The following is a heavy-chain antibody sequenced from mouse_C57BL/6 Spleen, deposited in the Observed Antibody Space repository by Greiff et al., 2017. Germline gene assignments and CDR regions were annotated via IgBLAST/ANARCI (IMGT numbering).Heavy chain of an antibody. Sequence: EVQLQESGGGLVKPGGSLKLSCAASGFTFSDYGMHWVRQAPEKGLEWVAYISSGSSTIYYADTVKGRFTISRDNAKNTLFLQMTSLRSEDTAMYYCARPYYDYDNWYFDVWGTGTTVTVSS. CDR3: ARPYYDYDNWYFDV. V-gene: IGHV5-17*01. J-gene: IGHJ1*03. CDR2: ISSGSSTI. D-gene: IGHD2-4*01. CDR1: GFTFSDYG.